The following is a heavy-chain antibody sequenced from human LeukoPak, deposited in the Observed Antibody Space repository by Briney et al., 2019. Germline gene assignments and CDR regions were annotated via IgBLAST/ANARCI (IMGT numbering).Heavy chain of an antibody. Sequence: GGSLRLSCAASGFTFSDYYMSWIRQALGKGLEWVSYISRSSHTNYADSVKGRFTISRDNAKNSLYLQMNSLRAEDTAVYYCARFSSGWYYFDYWGQGSLVTVSS. CDR2: ISRSSHT. CDR1: GFTFSDYY. V-gene: IGHV3-11*03. J-gene: IGHJ4*02. CDR3: ARFSSGWYYFDY. D-gene: IGHD6-19*01.